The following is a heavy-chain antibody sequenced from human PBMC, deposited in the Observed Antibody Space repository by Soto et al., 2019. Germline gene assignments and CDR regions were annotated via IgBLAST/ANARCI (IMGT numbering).Heavy chain of an antibody. CDR3: ASHVYYDVLKKNY. D-gene: IGHD3-9*01. V-gene: IGHV5-51*01. Sequence: GESLKISCKGSGYNFANYWIGWVRQTPGRGLEWMGIIYPGNSDTRYSPSFQGQVTISADTSISTAYLEWSSLKASDTAIYYCASHVYYDVLKKNYWGQGTLVTVSS. J-gene: IGHJ4*02. CDR2: IYPGNSDT. CDR1: GYNFANYW.